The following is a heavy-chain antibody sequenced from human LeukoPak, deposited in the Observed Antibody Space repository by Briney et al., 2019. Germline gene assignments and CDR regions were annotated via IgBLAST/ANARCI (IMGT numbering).Heavy chain of an antibody. CDR2: ISDSGGSP. J-gene: IGHJ4*02. V-gene: IGHV3-23*01. CDR1: GFTFSSYA. D-gene: IGHD1-26*01. CDR3: AKGQWELCY. Sequence: GGSLRLSCAASGFTFSSYAMSWVRQAPGKGLEWVSSISDSGGSPYYADSVKGRFTISRDNSKNTLYLQMNRLRAEDTAVYYCAKGQWELCYWGQGTLVTVSS.